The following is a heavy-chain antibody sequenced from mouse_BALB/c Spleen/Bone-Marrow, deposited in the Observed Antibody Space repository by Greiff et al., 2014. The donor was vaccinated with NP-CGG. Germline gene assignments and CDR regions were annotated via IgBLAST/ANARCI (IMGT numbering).Heavy chain of an antibody. CDR3: ARSGLHYYGSSYRKNYFDY. CDR1: GYSFTGYN. Sequence: VQLQQPGPELEKPGASVKISCKASGYSFTGYNMNWVKQSNGKSLEWIGNIDPYYGGTSYNQKFKGKATLTVDKSSSTAYMQLKSLTSEDSAVYYCARSGLHYYGSSYRKNYFDYWGQGTTLTVSS. D-gene: IGHD1-1*01. J-gene: IGHJ2*01. CDR2: IDPYYGGT. V-gene: IGHV1-39*01.